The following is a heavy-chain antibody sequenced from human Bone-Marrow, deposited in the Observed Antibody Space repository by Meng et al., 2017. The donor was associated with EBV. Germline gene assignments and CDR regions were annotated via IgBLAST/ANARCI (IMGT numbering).Heavy chain of an antibody. Sequence: QVQWGKSGHEVRQPVASVMSSCKASGYTFTGYYSHWVRQAPGQGLEWMGRINPNTGGTNYAQKFHGRVTMTRDTSISTVYMELNRLRSDDTAVYYCARVLLVDGAGSIDYWGQGTLVTVSS. CDR2: INPNTGGT. V-gene: IGHV1-2*06. CDR3: ARVLLVDGAGSIDY. J-gene: IGHJ4*02. D-gene: IGHD4/OR15-4a*01. CDR1: GYTFTGYY.